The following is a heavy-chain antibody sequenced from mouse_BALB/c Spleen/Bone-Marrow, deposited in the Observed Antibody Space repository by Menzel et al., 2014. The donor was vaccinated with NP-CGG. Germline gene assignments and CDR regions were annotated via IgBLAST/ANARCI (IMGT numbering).Heavy chain of an antibody. CDR3: TRSRRAMDY. CDR2: INPSNGGT. V-gene: IGHV1S81*02. CDR1: GYTFTSYY. J-gene: IGHJ4*01. D-gene: IGHD2-12*01. Sequence: VQLHQSGAELVKPGASVKLSCKASGYTFTSYYMYWVKQRPGQGLEWIGEINPSNGGTNFNEKFKSKATLTVDKSSSAAYMQLSSLSSEDSAVYYYTRSRRAMDYWGQGTTVTVSS.